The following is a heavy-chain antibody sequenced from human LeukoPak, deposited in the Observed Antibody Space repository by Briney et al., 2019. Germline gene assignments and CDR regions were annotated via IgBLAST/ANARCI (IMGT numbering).Heavy chain of an antibody. D-gene: IGHD3-10*01. J-gene: IGHJ4*02. CDR2: IWYDGSNK. Sequence: GGSLRLSCAASGFTFSSYGMHWVRQAPGKGLEWVAVIWYDGSNKYYADSVKGRFTISRDNSKNTLYLQMNSLRAEDTAVYYCARGANYYGYYFDYWGQGTLVTVSS. V-gene: IGHV3-33*01. CDR3: ARGANYYGYYFDY. CDR1: GFTFSSYG.